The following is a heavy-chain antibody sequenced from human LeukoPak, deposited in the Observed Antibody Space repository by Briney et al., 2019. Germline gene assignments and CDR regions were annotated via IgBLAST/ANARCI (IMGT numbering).Heavy chain of an antibody. CDR3: ARADEYYYDNSGYYSDPYFDY. Sequence: RPSETLSLTCSVSAYSISSGYYWGWIRQPPGMGLEWIGSIYHSGSTYYNPSLKSRVTISVDTSKNQFSLNLSSMTAADTAVYYCARADEYYYDNSGYYSDPYFDYWGQGTLVTVSS. CDR1: AYSISSGYY. CDR2: IYHSGST. J-gene: IGHJ4*02. V-gene: IGHV4-38-2*02. D-gene: IGHD3-22*01.